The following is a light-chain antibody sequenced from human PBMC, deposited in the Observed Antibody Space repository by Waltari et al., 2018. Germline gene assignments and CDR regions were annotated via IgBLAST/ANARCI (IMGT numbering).Light chain of an antibody. CDR2: EVS. J-gene: IGKJ3*01. V-gene: IGKV2D-29*01. Sequence: DIVMTQTPLSLSVTPGQSASISCRSSQSLLHSDGKTYLYWYLQRPGQPPHLLIYEVSNLFSGVPDRFSGIGSGTDFTLMISRVEAEDVGIYFCMQTLKFPFTFGPGTKVDI. CDR1: QSLLHSDGKTY. CDR3: MQTLKFPFT.